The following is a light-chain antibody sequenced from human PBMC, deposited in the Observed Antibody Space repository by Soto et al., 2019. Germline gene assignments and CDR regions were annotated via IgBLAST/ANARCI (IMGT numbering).Light chain of an antibody. CDR1: QGISSW. CDR3: QQYNSYPWT. V-gene: IGKV1-5*01. Sequence: DIQMAQSPSSVSASVGDRVTITCRASQGISSWLAWYQQKPGKAPKLLIYDASSLESGVPSRFSGSGSGTEFTLTITSLQPDDFATYYCQQYNSYPWTFGQGTKVEIK. J-gene: IGKJ1*01. CDR2: DAS.